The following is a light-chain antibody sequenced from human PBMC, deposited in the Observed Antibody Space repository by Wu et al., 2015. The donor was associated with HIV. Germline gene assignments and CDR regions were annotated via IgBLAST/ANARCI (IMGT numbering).Light chain of an antibody. CDR3: QQSYSTPGT. CDR2: AAS. V-gene: IGKV1-39*01. CDR1: QSISSY. J-gene: IGKJ2*02. Sequence: DIQMTQSPSSLSASVGDRVTITCRASQSISSYLNYYQQKPGKAPKLLIYAASSLQSGVPSRFSGSGSGTDFTLTISSLQPEDFATYYCQQSYSTPGTFGQGTKLEIK.